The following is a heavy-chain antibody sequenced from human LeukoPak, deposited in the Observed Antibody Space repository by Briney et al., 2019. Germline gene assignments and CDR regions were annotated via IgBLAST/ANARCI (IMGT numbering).Heavy chain of an antibody. D-gene: IGHD6-6*01. Sequence: PGGSLRLSCAASGFTFSSYGMHWVRQAPGKGLEWVAYIQNDGSNEQYADSVKGRFSISRDSSKNILYLQMNSLRAEDTAVYYCARDGDSSSSPYYFDYWGQGTLVTVSS. CDR1: GFTFSSYG. J-gene: IGHJ4*02. CDR3: ARDGDSSSSPYYFDY. V-gene: IGHV3-30*02. CDR2: IQNDGSNE.